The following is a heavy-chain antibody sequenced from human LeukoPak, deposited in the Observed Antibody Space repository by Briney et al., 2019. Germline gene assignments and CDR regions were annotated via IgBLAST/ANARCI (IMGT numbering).Heavy chain of an antibody. J-gene: IGHJ4*02. V-gene: IGHV3-23*01. D-gene: IGHD2-21*02. Sequence: GGSLRLSCAASGFTFSNAWMSWVRQAPGKGLEWVSAISGSSDSTYHADSVKGRFTVSRDNSKNTLYLQMNSLRVEDTAIYYCARRYCGDDCYPYYFDYWGQGTLVTVSS. CDR3: ARRYCGDDCYPYYFDY. CDR2: ISGSSDST. CDR1: GFTFSNAW.